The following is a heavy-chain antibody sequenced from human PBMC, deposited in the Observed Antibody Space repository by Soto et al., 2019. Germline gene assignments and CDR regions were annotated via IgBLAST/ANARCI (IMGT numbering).Heavy chain of an antibody. Sequence: GGSLRLSCAASGFTFSSYAMSWVRQAPGKGLEWVSAISGSGGSTYYADSVKGRFTISRDNSKNTLYLQMNSLRAEDTAVYYCASSGCFLQGGYFQHGARGTLDPASP. D-gene: IGHD6-19*01. CDR3: ASSGCFLQGGYFQH. CDR1: GFTFSSYA. V-gene: IGHV3-23*01. J-gene: IGHJ1*01. CDR2: ISGSGGST.